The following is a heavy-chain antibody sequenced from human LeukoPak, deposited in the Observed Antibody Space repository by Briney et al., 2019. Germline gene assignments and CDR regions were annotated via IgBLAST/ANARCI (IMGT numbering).Heavy chain of an antibody. CDR2: ISSSSYI. CDR1: GFTFSSYR. CDR3: ARTVLGGGLERLDY. J-gene: IGHJ4*02. V-gene: IGHV3-21*01. D-gene: IGHD1-1*01. Sequence: GGSLRLSCAASGFTFSSYRMNWVRQAPGKGLEWVSSISSSSYIYYADSIKGRFTISRDNAKNSLYLQMNSLRAEDTAVYYCARTVLGGGLERLDYWGQGTLVTVSS.